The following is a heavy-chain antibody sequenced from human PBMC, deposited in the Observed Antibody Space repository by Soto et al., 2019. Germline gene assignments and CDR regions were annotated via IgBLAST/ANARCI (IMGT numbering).Heavy chain of an antibody. V-gene: IGHV4-39*01. CDR2: IYYTGSS. CDR1: GDSMNWNNFY. D-gene: IGHD1-1*01. CDR3: ALSGLAERRASDWFHP. Sequence: SETLSLTCTVSGDSMNWNNFYCAWIRQPPGKGLEWIGNIYYTGSSYFNPSLTGRVTMSVDMSKNQVSLKVKSVTAADTAVYFCALSGLAERRASDWFHPCRQRALVTLCS. J-gene: IGHJ5*02.